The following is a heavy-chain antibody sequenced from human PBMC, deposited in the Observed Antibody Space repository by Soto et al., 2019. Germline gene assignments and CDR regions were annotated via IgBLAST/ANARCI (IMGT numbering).Heavy chain of an antibody. D-gene: IGHD3-3*01. J-gene: IGHJ4*02. Sequence: LRLSCAASGFTFSSYAMHWVRQAPGKGLEWVAVISYDGSNKYYADSVKGRFTISRDNSKNTLYLQMNSLRAEDTAVYYCARVPFSHVGVVIGTLDYWGQGTLVTVSS. V-gene: IGHV3-30-3*01. CDR2: ISYDGSNK. CDR3: ARVPFSHVGVVIGTLDY. CDR1: GFTFSSYA.